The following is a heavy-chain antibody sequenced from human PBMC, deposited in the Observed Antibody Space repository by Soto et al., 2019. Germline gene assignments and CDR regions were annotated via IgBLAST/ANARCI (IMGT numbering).Heavy chain of an antibody. CDR2: INHSGST. Sequence: PSETLSLTCAVYGGSFSGYYWGWIRQPPGKGLEWIGEINHSGSTNYNPSLKSRVTISVDTSKNQFSLKLSSVTAADTAVYYCARRRRNCSGGSCPRWFDPWGQGTLVTVSS. CDR3: ARRRRNCSGGSCPRWFDP. J-gene: IGHJ5*02. D-gene: IGHD2-15*01. V-gene: IGHV4-34*01. CDR1: GGSFSGYY.